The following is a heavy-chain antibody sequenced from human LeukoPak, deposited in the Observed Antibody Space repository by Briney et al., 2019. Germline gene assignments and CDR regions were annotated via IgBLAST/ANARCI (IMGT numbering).Heavy chain of an antibody. D-gene: IGHD3-10*01. J-gene: IGHJ3*02. CDR3: ARDRSSYGSGSYAFDI. V-gene: IGHV4-59*12. CDR1: GGSISSYY. CDR2: IYYSGST. Sequence: SETLSLTCTVSGGSISSYYWSWIRQPPGKGLEWIGYIYYSGSTNYNPSLKSRVTISVDTSKNQFSLKLSSVTAADTAVYYCARDRSSYGSGSYAFDIWGQGTMVTVSS.